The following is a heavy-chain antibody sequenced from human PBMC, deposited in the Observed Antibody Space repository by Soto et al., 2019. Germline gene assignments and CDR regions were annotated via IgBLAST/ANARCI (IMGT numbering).Heavy chain of an antibody. V-gene: IGHV5-51*01. Sequence: PGESLKISCKGSGYSFTSYWIGWVRQMPGKGLEWMGIIYPGDSDTRYSPSFQGQVTISADKSISTAYLQWSSLKASDTAMYYCARLATSSSSWYEDWFDPWGQGTLVTVSS. D-gene: IGHD6-13*01. CDR2: IYPGDSDT. CDR3: ARLATSSSSWYEDWFDP. J-gene: IGHJ5*02. CDR1: GYSFTSYW.